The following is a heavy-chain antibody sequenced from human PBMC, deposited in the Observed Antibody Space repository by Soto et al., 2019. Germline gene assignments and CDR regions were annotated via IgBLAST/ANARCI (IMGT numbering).Heavy chain of an antibody. D-gene: IGHD1-26*01. CDR1: GGSISSYY. CDR3: AREDGGSSYTDSFDI. Sequence: SETLSLTCTVSGGSISSYYWSWIRQPPGKGLEWIGYIYYSGSTNYNPSLKSRVTISIDTSKNHFSLKLSSVTAADTAVYYCAREDGGSSYTDSFDIWGQGTKVTVSS. CDR2: IYYSGST. V-gene: IGHV4-59*01. J-gene: IGHJ3*02.